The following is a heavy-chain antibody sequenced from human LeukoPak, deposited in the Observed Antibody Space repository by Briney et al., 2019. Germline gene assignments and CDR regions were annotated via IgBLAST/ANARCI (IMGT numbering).Heavy chain of an antibody. Sequence: SETLSLTCTVSGGSISSSSYYWGWIRQPPGKGLEWIGSIYYSGSTYYNPSLKSRVTISVDTSKNQFSLKLSSVTAADTAVYYCARVVSASGYDFDYYYGMDVWGQGTTVTVSS. J-gene: IGHJ6*02. CDR2: IYYSGST. D-gene: IGHD5-12*01. CDR3: ARVVSASGYDFDYYYGMDV. CDR1: GGSISSSSYY. V-gene: IGHV4-39*07.